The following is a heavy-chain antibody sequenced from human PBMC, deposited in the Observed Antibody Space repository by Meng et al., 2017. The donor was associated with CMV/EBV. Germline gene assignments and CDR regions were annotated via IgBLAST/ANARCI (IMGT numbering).Heavy chain of an antibody. D-gene: IGHD2-21*01. J-gene: IGHJ4*02. CDR1: SYTFTSYG. V-gene: IGHV1-18*01. CDR2: ISAYNGNT. CDR3: ARGCGGDCSGFFDY. Sequence: ASSYTFTSYGISWVRQAPGQGLEWMGWISAYNGNTNYAQKLQGRVTMTTDTSTSTAYMELRSLRSDDTAVYYCARGCGGDCSGFFDYWGQGTLVTVSS.